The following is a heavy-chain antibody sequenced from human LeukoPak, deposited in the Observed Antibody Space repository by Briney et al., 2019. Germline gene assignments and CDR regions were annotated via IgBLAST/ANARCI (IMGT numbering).Heavy chain of an antibody. CDR1: GFTFGNYF. CDR2: IHPSGRL. V-gene: IGHV4-31*11. D-gene: IGHD3-22*01. Sequence: LRLSCAASGFTFGNYFMNWFRQAPGKGLEWIGSIHPSGRLYNNPSLESRVTISIDTSKNQFSLNLNSVTAADTAVYFCSRGLDSRKLGYWGQGTLVTVSS. CDR3: SRGLDSRKLGY. J-gene: IGHJ4*02.